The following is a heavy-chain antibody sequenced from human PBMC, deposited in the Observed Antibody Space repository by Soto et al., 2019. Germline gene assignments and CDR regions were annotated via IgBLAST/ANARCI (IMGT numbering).Heavy chain of an antibody. D-gene: IGHD3-3*01. V-gene: IGHV4-4*02. CDR1: GGSISSSNW. CDR3: ARRRNSRIFGGVMFSGMDV. CDR2: IYHSGST. Sequence: QVQLQESGPGLVKPSGTLSLTCAVSGGSISSSNWWSWVRQPPGTGLEWIGEIYHSGSTNYNPSLKSRVTISVDKSKNQFSLKLGSVTAADTAGYYGARRRNSRIFGGVMFSGMDVLGQGTTGPGSS. J-gene: IGHJ6*02.